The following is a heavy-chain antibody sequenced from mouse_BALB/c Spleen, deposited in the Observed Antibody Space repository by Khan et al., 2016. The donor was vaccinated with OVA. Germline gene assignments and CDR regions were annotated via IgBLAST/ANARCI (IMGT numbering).Heavy chain of an antibody. Sequence: QIQLVQSGPELKKPGETVKISCKASGYTFTNSGLNWVKQAPGKGLQWMGWINTNTGEPTYAVDFKGRFAFSLETSASTAYLQINNLKNEDTATDYCARPPYFSYVMVYWGQGTSVTVSS. CDR2: INTNTGEP. V-gene: IGHV9-3-1*01. CDR1: GYTFTNSG. J-gene: IGHJ4*01. CDR3: ARPPYFSYVMVY. D-gene: IGHD2-10*01.